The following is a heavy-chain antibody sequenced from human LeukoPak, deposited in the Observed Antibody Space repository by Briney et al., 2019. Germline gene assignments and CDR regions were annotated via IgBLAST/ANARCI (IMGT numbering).Heavy chain of an antibody. CDR3: VRDGSYYDSSGYYYLY. V-gene: IGHV1-24*01. CDR1: GYTLTELS. D-gene: IGHD3-22*01. J-gene: IGHJ4*02. Sequence: GASVKVSCKVSGYTLTELSMHWVRQAPGKGLEWMGGFDPEDGETIYAQKFQGRVTITADDSTSTAYMELSSLRSEDTAVYYCVRDGSYYDSSGYYYLYWGQGTLVTVSS. CDR2: FDPEDGET.